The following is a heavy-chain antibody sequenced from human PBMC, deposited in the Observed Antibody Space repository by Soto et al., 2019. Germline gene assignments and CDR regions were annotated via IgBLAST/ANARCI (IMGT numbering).Heavy chain of an antibody. V-gene: IGHV3-23*01. D-gene: IGHD6-6*01. CDR1: GFIFSSYA. Sequence: SGGSLRLSCAASGFIFSSYAMSWVRQAPGKGLEWVSAISGSGGSTYYADSVKGRFTISRDNSKNTLYLQMNSLRAEDTAVYYCAKKGLAARRVRADFDYWGQGTLVTVSS. CDR3: AKKGLAARRVRADFDY. CDR2: ISGSGGST. J-gene: IGHJ4*02.